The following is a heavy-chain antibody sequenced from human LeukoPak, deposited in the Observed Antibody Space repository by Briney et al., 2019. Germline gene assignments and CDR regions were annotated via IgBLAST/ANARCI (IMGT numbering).Heavy chain of an antibody. Sequence: SETLSLTCSVSGGSISSYYWSWIRQPPGKGLEWIGYINYSGSTNYNPSLKSRVTISGDTSKNQFALKLSSVTAADTAVYYCARGYSTTWAWGAFGIWGQGTMVNGSS. CDR2: INYSGST. J-gene: IGHJ3*02. V-gene: IGHV4-59*01. CDR3: ARGYSTTWAWGAFGI. CDR1: GGSISSYY. D-gene: IGHD2-2*01.